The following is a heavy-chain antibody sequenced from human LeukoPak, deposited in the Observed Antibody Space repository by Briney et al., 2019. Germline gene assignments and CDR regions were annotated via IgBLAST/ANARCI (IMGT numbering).Heavy chain of an antibody. CDR1: GYTFTSYA. CDR3: ARDRVGSGWPRPWYFEF. CDR2: INPNTGAT. Sequence: GASVKVSCKASGYTFTSYAISWVRQAPGQGLEWMGWINPNTGATIYAEKFQGRVTMTRDTSIDTAYMEMRSLRSDDTAVYYCARDRVGSGWPRPWYFEFWGQGTLITVSS. D-gene: IGHD6-19*01. V-gene: IGHV1-2*02. J-gene: IGHJ4*02.